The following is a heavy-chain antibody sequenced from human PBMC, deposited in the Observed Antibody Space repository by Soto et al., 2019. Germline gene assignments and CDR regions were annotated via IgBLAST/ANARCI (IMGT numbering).Heavy chain of an antibody. Sequence: PGGSLRLSCAASGFTFSSYGMHWVRQAPGKGLEWVAVISYDGSNKYYADSVKGRFTISRDNSKNTLYLQMNSLRAEDTAVYYCAKDHYIVATILTPNSDYWGQGTLVTVSS. CDR2: ISYDGSNK. CDR1: GFTFSSYG. J-gene: IGHJ4*02. V-gene: IGHV3-30*18. CDR3: AKDHYIVATILTPNSDY. D-gene: IGHD5-12*01.